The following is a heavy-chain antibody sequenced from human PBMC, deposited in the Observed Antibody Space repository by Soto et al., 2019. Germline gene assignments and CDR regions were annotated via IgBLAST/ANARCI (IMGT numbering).Heavy chain of an antibody. J-gene: IGHJ6*02. D-gene: IGHD3-10*02. CDR1: GFTFSSYS. V-gene: IGHV3-48*01. CDR2: ISSSSSTK. Sequence: PGGSLRLSCAASGFTFSSYSMNWVRQAPGKGLEWVSYISSSSSTKYYADSVKGRFTISRDNAKNSLYLQMNSLRAEDTAVYYCAKDMSAGYYYGMDVWGQGTTVTVSS. CDR3: AKDMSAGYYYGMDV.